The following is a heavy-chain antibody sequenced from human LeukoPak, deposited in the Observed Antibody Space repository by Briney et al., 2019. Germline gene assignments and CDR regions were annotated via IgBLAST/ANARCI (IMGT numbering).Heavy chain of an antibody. D-gene: IGHD6-6*01. CDR3: ARTYSSSSRPLHY. CDR2: IYSGGST. V-gene: IGHV3-53*01. J-gene: IGHJ4*02. CDR1: GFTVSSNY. Sequence: GGSLRLSCAASGFTVSSNYMSWVRQAPGKGLEWVSVIYSGGSTYYADSVKGRFTISRDNAKNSLYLQMDSLRVEDTAVYYCARTYSSSSRPLHYWGQGTLVTVSS.